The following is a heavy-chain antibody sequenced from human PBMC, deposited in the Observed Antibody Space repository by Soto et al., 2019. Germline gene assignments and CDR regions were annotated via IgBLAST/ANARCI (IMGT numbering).Heavy chain of an antibody. Sequence: EVQLLESGGGLVQPGGSLRLSCAASGFTFRGYAMGWVRQAPGKGLEWVSTISGSSGSTYYADSVKGRFTSSRDNSKNTLYLQMNSLRAEDTAVYYCAKDPKYDSGCHYYVGCFDLWGRGTLVTVSS. CDR2: ISGSSGST. CDR3: AKDPKYDSGCHYYVGCFDL. D-gene: IGHD3-22*01. CDR1: GFTFRGYA. V-gene: IGHV3-23*01. J-gene: IGHJ2*01.